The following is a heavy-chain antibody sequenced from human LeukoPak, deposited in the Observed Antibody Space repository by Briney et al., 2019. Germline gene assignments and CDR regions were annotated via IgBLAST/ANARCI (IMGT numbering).Heavy chain of an antibody. J-gene: IGHJ4*02. CDR1: GFTFNYYS. D-gene: IGHD7-27*01. V-gene: IGHV3-30*04. CDR3: ARGHWGLDS. CDR2: ISYDGSNE. Sequence: GGSLRLSCAASGFTFNYYSMHWVRQAPGKGLEWVAGISYDGSNEYYADAMKGRFTISRDNSKNTLYLQMSSLRAEDTAVYYCARGHWGLDSWGQGTLVSVSS.